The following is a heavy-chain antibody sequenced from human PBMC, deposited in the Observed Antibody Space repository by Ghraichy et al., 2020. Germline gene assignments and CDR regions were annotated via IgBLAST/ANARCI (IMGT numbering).Heavy chain of an antibody. V-gene: IGHV4-34*01. CDR2: INHSGST. Sequence: SETLSLTCAVYGGSFSGYYWSWIRQPPGKGLEWIGEINHSGSTNYNPSLKSRVTISVDTSKNQFSLKLSSVTAADTAVYYCARGSTNYGLHRGDWFDPWGQGTLVTVSS. CDR1: GGSFSGYY. CDR3: ARGSTNYGLHRGDWFDP. D-gene: IGHD3-10*01. J-gene: IGHJ5*02.